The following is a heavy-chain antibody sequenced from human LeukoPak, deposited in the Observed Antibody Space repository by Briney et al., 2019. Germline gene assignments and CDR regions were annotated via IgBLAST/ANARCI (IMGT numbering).Heavy chain of an antibody. V-gene: IGHV3-30*18. Sequence: GWSRRLACAASGFSFSSYGMNWVRRAPGKGLEWVAAISYDGNTKYYVDSLKGRFTISRDNSKNTLYLQMNSLRGEDTAVYYCAKKKGGYKYDDFFDFWGQGTLVTVSS. CDR3: AKKKGGYKYDDFFDF. J-gene: IGHJ4*02. D-gene: IGHD5-24*01. CDR2: ISYDGNTK. CDR1: GFSFSSYG.